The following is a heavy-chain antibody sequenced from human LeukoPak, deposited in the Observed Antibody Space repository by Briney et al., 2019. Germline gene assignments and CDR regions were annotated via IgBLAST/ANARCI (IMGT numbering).Heavy chain of an antibody. V-gene: IGHV3-73*01. CDR3: TSLGAPYYDILTGYQNWFDP. Sequence: GGSLRLSCAASGFTFSGSAMHWVRQASGKGLEWVGRIRGKANSYATAYAASVKGRFTISRDDSKNTAYLQMNSLKTEDTAVYYCTSLGAPYYDILTGYQNWFDPWGQGTLVTVSS. CDR1: GFTFSGSA. J-gene: IGHJ5*02. D-gene: IGHD3-9*01. CDR2: IRGKANSYAT.